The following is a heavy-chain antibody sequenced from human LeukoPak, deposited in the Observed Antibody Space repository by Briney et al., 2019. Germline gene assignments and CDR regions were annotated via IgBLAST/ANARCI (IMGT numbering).Heavy chain of an antibody. CDR2: ISYDGSNK. V-gene: IGHV3-30*03. CDR1: GFIFSNHG. CDR3: ARVTITFGGVIVYDY. J-gene: IGHJ4*02. D-gene: IGHD3-16*02. Sequence: GGSLRLSCAASGFIFSNHGMNWVRQAPGKGLEWVAVISYDGSNKYYADSVKGRFTISRDNSKNTLYLQMNSLRAEDTAVYYCARVTITFGGVIVYDYWGQGTLVTVSS.